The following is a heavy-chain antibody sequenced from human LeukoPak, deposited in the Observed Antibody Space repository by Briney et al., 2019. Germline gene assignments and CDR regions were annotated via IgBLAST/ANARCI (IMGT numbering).Heavy chain of an antibody. V-gene: IGHV3-23*01. J-gene: IGHJ4*02. D-gene: IGHD1-26*01. CDR2: ISGSGGST. CDR3: ARDTIVGATIDY. Sequence: GGSLRLSCAASGFTFSSYGMSWVRQAPGKGLEWVSAISGSGGSTYYADSMKGRFTISRDNAKNSLYLQMNNLRAEDTAVYYCARDTIVGATIDYWGQGTLVTVSS. CDR1: GFTFSSYG.